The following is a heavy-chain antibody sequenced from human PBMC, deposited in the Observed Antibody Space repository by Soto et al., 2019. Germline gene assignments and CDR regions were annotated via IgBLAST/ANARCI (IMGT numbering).Heavy chain of an antibody. CDR3: AKDSSGGIVVVTPFDY. CDR1: GFTFSSYG. J-gene: IGHJ4*02. D-gene: IGHD2-21*02. V-gene: IGHV3-30*18. CDR2: ISYDGSNK. Sequence: QVQLVESGGGVVQPGRSLRLSCAASGFTFSSYGMHWVRQAPGKGLEWVAVISYDGSNKYYADSVKGRFTISRDNSKNTLYLPMNSLRAEDTAVYYCAKDSSGGIVVVTPFDYWGQGTLVTVSS.